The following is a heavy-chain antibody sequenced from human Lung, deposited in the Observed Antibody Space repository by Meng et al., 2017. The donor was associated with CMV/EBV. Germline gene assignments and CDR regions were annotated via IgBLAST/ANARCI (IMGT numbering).Heavy chain of an antibody. CDR1: GFTFPTYS. Sequence: GGSLRLXCTASGFTFPTYSLHWVRQAPGKGLEWVAVISYDGSNKYYADSVKGRFTISRDNSKNKMYFQMNSLKTEDTSVYYCARDSEGSNGSGRSPYYFDFWGRGXLVTVSS. CDR2: ISYDGSNK. D-gene: IGHD2-8*01. J-gene: IGHJ4*02. V-gene: IGHV3-30-3*01. CDR3: ARDSEGSNGSGRSPYYFDF.